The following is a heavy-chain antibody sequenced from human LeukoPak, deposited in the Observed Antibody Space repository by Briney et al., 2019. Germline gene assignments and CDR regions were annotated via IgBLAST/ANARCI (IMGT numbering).Heavy chain of an antibody. V-gene: IGHV4-59*01. D-gene: IGHD3-10*01. Sequence: PSETLSLTCTVSGGSISSYYWSWIRQPPGKGLEWIGYIHYSGSTNYNPSLKSRVTISVDTPKNQFSLKLSSVTAADTAVYYCARFITMVRGVIMDVADYWGQGTLVTVSS. CDR3: ARFITMVRGVIMDVADY. J-gene: IGHJ4*02. CDR2: IHYSGST. CDR1: GGSISSYY.